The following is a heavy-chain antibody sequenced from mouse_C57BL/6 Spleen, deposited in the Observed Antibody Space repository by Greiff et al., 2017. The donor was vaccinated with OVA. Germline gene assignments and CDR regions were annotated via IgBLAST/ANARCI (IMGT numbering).Heavy chain of an antibody. J-gene: IGHJ4*01. V-gene: IGHV1-5*01. Sequence: EVQLQQSGTVLARPGASVKMSCKTSGYTFTSYWMHWVKQRPGQGLEWIGAIYPGNSDTSYNQKFKGKAKLTAVTSAGTAYMELSSLTNEDSAVYYCTRKDYAYYAMDYWGQGTSVTVSS. D-gene: IGHD2-4*01. CDR3: TRKDYAYYAMDY. CDR2: IYPGNSDT. CDR1: GYTFTSYW.